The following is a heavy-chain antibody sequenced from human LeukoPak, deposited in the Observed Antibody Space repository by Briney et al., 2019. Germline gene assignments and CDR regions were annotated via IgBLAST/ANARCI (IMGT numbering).Heavy chain of an antibody. Sequence: ASVKVSSKASGYTFTGYYMHWVRQAPGQGLEGMGWINPNSGGTNYAQKFQGRVTMTRDTSISTAYMELSRLRSDDTAVYYCARDRNGVYYYYYMDVWGKGTTVTVSS. D-gene: IGHD2-8*01. CDR3: ARDRNGVYYYYYMDV. V-gene: IGHV1-2*02. J-gene: IGHJ6*03. CDR2: INPNSGGT. CDR1: GYTFTGYY.